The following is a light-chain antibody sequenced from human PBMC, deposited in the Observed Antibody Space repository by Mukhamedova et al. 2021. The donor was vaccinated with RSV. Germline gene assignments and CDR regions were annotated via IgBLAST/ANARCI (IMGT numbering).Light chain of an antibody. Sequence: RVTITCRASQGVSTYLAWYQQRPGIAPKLLIYAASTLQSGVPSRFSGSGSGTEFTLTISSLQPEDSATDYCQQLTSYPLTFGGGT. CDR1: QGVSTY. J-gene: IGKJ4*01. CDR2: AAS. CDR3: QQLTSYPLT. V-gene: IGKV1-9*01.